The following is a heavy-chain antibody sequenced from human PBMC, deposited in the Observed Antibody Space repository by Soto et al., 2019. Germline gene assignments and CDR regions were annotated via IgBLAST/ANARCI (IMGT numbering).Heavy chain of an antibody. D-gene: IGHD2-21*02. V-gene: IGHV1-69*06. CDR2: VIPIFGTA. CDR1: GGTFSSYA. J-gene: IGHJ4*02. CDR3: ARAQGGKTYCGGDCYSGGFDY. Sequence: QVQLVQSGAEVKKPGSSVKVSCKASGGTFSSYAISWVRQAPGQGLEWMGGVIPIFGTANYALKFQGRVTNTADTSKSTVSMELGSLSAEDTAVYYCARAQGGKTYCGGDCYSGGFDYWGQGTLVTVSS.